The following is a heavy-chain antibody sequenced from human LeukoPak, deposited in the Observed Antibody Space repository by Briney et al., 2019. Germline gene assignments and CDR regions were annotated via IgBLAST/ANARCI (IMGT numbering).Heavy chain of an antibody. CDR2: IYYSGST. V-gene: IGHV4-30-4*01. CDR3: ARDLGYCTNGVCHTRFDY. J-gene: IGHJ4*02. Sequence: SETLSLTCTVSGGSISSGDYYWSWIRQPPGKGLEWIGYIYYSGSTYYNPSLKSRVTISVDTSKNQFSLKLSSVTAADTAVYYCARDLGYCTNGVCHTRFDYWGQGTLVAVSS. CDR1: GGSISSGDYY. D-gene: IGHD2-8*01.